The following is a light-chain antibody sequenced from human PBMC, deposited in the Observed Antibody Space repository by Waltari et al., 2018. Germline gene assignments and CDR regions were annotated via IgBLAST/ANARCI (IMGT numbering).Light chain of an antibody. CDR1: SHAVGIYDL. Sequence: QSALTQPASVTGSLGQSITISCTGTSHAVGIYDLVSWYQQHPGKAPKLIIYEVTKRPSGFSNRFSGSKSCNTASLTISGLHTEDEGDYYCCSYSGDLSFGVVFGGGTKLTVL. V-gene: IGLV2-23*02. CDR2: EVT. J-gene: IGLJ2*01. CDR3: CSYSGDLSFGVV.